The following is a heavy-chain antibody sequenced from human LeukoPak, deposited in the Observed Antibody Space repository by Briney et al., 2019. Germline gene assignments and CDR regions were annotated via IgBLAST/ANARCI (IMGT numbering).Heavy chain of an antibody. CDR3: ARHTYYYDSSGYYDWFDP. Sequence: PSETLSLTCTVSGGSISSSSYYWGWIRQPPGKGLEWIGSIYYSGSTYYNPSLKSRVTISVDTSKNQFSLKLSSVTAADTAVYYCARHTYYYDSSGYYDWFDPWGQGTLVTVSP. CDR1: GGSISSSSYY. V-gene: IGHV4-39*01. CDR2: IYYSGST. J-gene: IGHJ5*02. D-gene: IGHD3-22*01.